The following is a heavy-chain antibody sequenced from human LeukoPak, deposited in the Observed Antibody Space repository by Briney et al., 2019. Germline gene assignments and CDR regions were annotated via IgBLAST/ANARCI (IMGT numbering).Heavy chain of an antibody. V-gene: IGHV3-7*01. CDR2: VNRDGSEK. Sequence: GGSLRLSCAASGFTFSTYSMNWVRQAPGKGLEWVANVNRDGSEKYYVDSVKGRFTISRDNAKNSLSLQMDSLRGDDTAVYYCAREGRWGWFDGYWGQGVLVTVSS. D-gene: IGHD3-10*01. J-gene: IGHJ4*02. CDR3: AREGRWGWFDGY. CDR1: GFTFSTYS.